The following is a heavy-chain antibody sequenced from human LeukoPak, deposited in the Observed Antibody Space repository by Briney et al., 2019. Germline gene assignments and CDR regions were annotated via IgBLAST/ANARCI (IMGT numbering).Heavy chain of an antibody. CDR3: ARGSSGHRFDC. J-gene: IGHJ4*02. V-gene: IGHV4-59*01. CDR1: GGSISSFY. D-gene: IGHD3-22*01. Sequence: SETLSLTCTVSGGSISSFYRSWMRQPPGKGLEWIGYIHYSGSTNYNPSLKSRVTISVDTSKNQFSLNLSSVTAADTAVYYCARGSSGHRFDCWGQGTLVTVSS. CDR2: IHYSGST.